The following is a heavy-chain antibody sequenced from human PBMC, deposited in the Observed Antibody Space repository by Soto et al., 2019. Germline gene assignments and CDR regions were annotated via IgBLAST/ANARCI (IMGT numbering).Heavy chain of an antibody. D-gene: IGHD3-10*01. CDR2: INAGNGNT. V-gene: IGHV1-3*01. CDR3: ASGRRYYGWGSYGYYYYYGMDV. J-gene: IGHJ6*02. Sequence: ASVKVSCKASGYTFTSYAMHWVRQAPGQRLEWMGWINAGNGNTKYSQKFQGRVTITRDTSASTAYMELSSLRSEDTAVYYCASGRRYYGWGSYGYYYYYGMDVWGQGTTVTVSS. CDR1: GYTFTSYA.